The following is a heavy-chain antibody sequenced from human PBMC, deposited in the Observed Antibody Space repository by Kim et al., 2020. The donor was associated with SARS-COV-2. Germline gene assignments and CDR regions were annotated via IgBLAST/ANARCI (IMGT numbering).Heavy chain of an antibody. V-gene: IGHV1-46*01. Sequence: ASVKVSCKASGYTFTSYYMHWVRQAPGQGLEWMGIINPSGGSTSYAQKFQGRVTMTRDTSTSTVYMELSSLRSEDTAVYYCAREQAIDSSGLYYYYYGMDVWGQGTTVTVSS. D-gene: IGHD3-22*01. CDR1: GYTFTSYY. J-gene: IGHJ6*02. CDR2: INPSGGST. CDR3: AREQAIDSSGLYYYYYGMDV.